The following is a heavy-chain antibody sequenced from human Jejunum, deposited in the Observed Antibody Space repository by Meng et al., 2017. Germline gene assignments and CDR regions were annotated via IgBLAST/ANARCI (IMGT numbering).Heavy chain of an antibody. CDR1: GYNFVDYY. CDR2: INPNSGAT. CDR3: ARELISYAIDY. V-gene: IGHV1-2*06. J-gene: IGHJ4*02. D-gene: IGHD1-26*01. Sequence: QVQLVKSGAEVKKPGASVKVSCKASGYNFVDYYMDWLRQAPGQGLEWMGRINPNSGATNFAQKFQGRVTMTRDTSISTAYMELSRLRSDDTAVYYCARELISYAIDYWGQGSLVTVSS.